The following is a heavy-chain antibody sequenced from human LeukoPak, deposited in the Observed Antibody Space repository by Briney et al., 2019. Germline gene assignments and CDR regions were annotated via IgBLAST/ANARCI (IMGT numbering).Heavy chain of an antibody. Sequence: PGGSLNLSCVAPGFTFRGSAVHWVRQSSGKGLEWVGHIDKKDNLYATAYAESVKGRFSISRDDSKDTAFLHMDSLKTEDTALYYCTRDRGTYNWFDPWGQGTLVTVSS. J-gene: IGHJ5*02. CDR2: IDKKDNLYAT. V-gene: IGHV3-73*01. CDR1: GFTFRGSA. CDR3: TRDRGTYNWFDP. D-gene: IGHD2-15*01.